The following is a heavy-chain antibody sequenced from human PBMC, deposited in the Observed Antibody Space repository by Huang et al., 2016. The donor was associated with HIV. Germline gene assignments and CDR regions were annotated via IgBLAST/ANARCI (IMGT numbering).Heavy chain of an antibody. D-gene: IGHD3-10*01. V-gene: IGHV3-21*01. CDR1: GFSFSTYS. J-gene: IGHJ4*02. Sequence: EVQLVESGGGLVKPGGSLRLSCAASGFSFSTYSLNWVRQAPGKGLEWVSVISGSSRYIHYADSVKGRFTISRDNAENSLYLQMKSLRVEDTAVYYCARAPIYYGSGSYYRYYFDYWGQGTLVTVSS. CDR2: ISGSSRYI. CDR3: ARAPIYYGSGSYYRYYFDY.